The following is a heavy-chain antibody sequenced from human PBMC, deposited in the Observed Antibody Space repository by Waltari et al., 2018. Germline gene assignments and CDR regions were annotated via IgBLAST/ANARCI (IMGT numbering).Heavy chain of an antibody. V-gene: IGHV4-38-2*01. Sequence: QVQLQESGPGLVKPSETLSLTCVVSDDSMNRGYYWGWLRQPTGKGLGWIGGIYDSGNIHYNPSLKSRVSISIDMSRSQFSLKLTSVTAADTAVYYCARRNYYDSRGGYYTSGYFQHWGQGAQVTVSS. J-gene: IGHJ1*01. CDR2: IYDSGNI. CDR1: DDSMNRGYY. D-gene: IGHD3-3*01. CDR3: ARRNYYDSRGGYYTSGYFQH.